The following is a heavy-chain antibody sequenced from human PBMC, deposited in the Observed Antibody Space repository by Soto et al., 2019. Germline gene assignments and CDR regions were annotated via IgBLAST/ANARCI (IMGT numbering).Heavy chain of an antibody. CDR2: ISYDGSNK. CDR1: GFTFSSYA. Sequence: TGGSLRLSCAASGFTFSSYAMHWVRQAPGKGLEWVAVISYDGSNKYYADSVKGRFTISRDNSKNTLYLQMNSLRAEDTAVYYCARGRGYSIDDDWGQGTLVTVSS. J-gene: IGHJ4*02. CDR3: ARGRGYSIDDD. V-gene: IGHV3-30-3*01. D-gene: IGHD5-18*01.